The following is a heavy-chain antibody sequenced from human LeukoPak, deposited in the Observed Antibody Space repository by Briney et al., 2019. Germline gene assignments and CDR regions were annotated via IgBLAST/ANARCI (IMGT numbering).Heavy chain of an antibody. D-gene: IGHD3-9*01. CDR2: IIPIFGTA. V-gene: IGHV1-69*06. CDR1: GGTFSSYA. Sequence: GSSVKVSCKASGGTFSSYAISWVRQAPGQGLEWMGRIIPIFGTANYAQKFQGRVTITADKSTSTAYMELSSLRSEDTAVYYCARAHGYDTLNPRYYMDVWGKGTTVTVSS. J-gene: IGHJ6*03. CDR3: ARAHGYDTLNPRYYMDV.